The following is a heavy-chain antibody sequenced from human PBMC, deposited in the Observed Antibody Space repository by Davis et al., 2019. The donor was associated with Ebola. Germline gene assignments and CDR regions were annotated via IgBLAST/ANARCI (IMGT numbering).Heavy chain of an antibody. CDR2: MNPNSGNT. D-gene: IGHD5-18*01. CDR1: GYTFTGYD. CDR3: ARVGQLWLKESYYYYGMDV. Sequence: ASVKVSCKASGYTFTGYDINWVRQATGQGLEWMGWMNPNSGNTGYAQKFQGRVTMTRNTSISTAYMELSSLRSEDTAVYYCARVGQLWLKESYYYYGMDVWGKGTTVTVSS. J-gene: IGHJ6*04. V-gene: IGHV1-8*01.